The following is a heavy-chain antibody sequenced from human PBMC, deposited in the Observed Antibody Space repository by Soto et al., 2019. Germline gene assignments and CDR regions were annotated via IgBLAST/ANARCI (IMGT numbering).Heavy chain of an antibody. V-gene: IGHV3-30*18. CDR1: GFTFSSYG. Sequence: QVQLVESGGGVVQPGRSLRLSCAASGFTFSSYGMHWVRQAPGKGLEWVAVISYDGSNKYYADSVNGRFTISRDNSKNTRYLQMNSLRAEDTAVYYCAKDRFRIAVAAPFAYWGQRTMVTVSS. J-gene: IGHJ4*02. D-gene: IGHD6-19*01. CDR2: ISYDGSNK. CDR3: AKDRFRIAVAAPFAY.